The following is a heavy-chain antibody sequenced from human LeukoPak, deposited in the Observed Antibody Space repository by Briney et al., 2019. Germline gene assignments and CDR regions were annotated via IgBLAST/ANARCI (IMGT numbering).Heavy chain of an antibody. CDR3: AKATSHCSGGSCYSSSDY. CDR2: ISDSGGST. J-gene: IGHJ4*02. CDR1: GFTFSGYA. Sequence: PGGSLRLSCAASGFTFSGYAMTWVRQAPGKGLEWVSVISDSGGSTHYADSVKGRFTISRDNSKNTLYLQMNSLRAEDTAVYYCAKATSHCSGGSCYSSSDYWGQGTLVTVSS. D-gene: IGHD2-15*01. V-gene: IGHV3-23*01.